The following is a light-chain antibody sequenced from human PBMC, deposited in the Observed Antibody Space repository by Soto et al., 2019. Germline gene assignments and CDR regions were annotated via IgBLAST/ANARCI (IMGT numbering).Light chain of an antibody. CDR2: KVS. J-gene: IGKJ3*01. V-gene: IGKV2-30*02. CDR1: QSLVHSDGIAY. CDR3: MQGTHWPS. Sequence: DVVITQSPLSLPVTLGQPASISCSSNQSLVHSDGIAYFSWFQQRPGRSPRRLIYKVSNRDSGVPARFSGSGSGTDFALKISRVEAEDVGVYYCMQGTHWPSFGPGTKVDIK.